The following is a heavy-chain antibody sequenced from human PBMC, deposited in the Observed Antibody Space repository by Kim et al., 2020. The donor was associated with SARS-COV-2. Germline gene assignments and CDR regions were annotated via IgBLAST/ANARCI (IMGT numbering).Heavy chain of an antibody. J-gene: IGHJ5*02. D-gene: IGHD2-21*02. CDR3: ASQAAYCGGDCYPFPT. Sequence: SLKSRVTISVDTSKNQFSLKLSSVTAADTAVYYCASQAAYCGGDCYPFPTWGQGTLVTVSS. V-gene: IGHV4-39*01.